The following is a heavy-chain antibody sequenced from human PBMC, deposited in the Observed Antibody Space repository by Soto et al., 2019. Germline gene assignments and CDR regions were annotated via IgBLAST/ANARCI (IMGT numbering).Heavy chain of an antibody. CDR3: ASCLVTIYFYYYGMDV. Sequence: QVQLVQSGAEVKKPGSSVKVSCKASGGTFSRYSISWVRQAPGQGLEWMGGIVPGFGTTNYAQKFQGRVTITADESTSTVYMELSSLTSDDAAVYYCASCLVTIYFYYYGMDVWGQGTTVTVSS. J-gene: IGHJ6*02. CDR1: GGTFSRYS. D-gene: IGHD2-21*02. CDR2: IVPGFGTT. V-gene: IGHV1-69*12.